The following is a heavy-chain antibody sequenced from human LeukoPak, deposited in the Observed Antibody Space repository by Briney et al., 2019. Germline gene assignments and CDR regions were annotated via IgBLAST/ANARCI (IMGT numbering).Heavy chain of an antibody. Sequence: GESLKISCKGSEYSFTNYWIGWVRQMPGRGLEWMGIIYPGDSDSRYSPSFQGQVTFSADKSISTAYLQWSSLKASDTAMYYCARRQGYSVFDYWGQGTLVIVSP. D-gene: IGHD3-16*02. J-gene: IGHJ4*02. CDR3: ARRQGYSVFDY. CDR2: IYPGDSDS. CDR1: EYSFTNYW. V-gene: IGHV5-51*01.